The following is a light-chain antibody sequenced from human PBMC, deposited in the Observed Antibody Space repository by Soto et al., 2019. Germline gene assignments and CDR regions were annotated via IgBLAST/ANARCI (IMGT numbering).Light chain of an antibody. CDR3: QQYNSFNT. CDR1: QNVNSN. J-gene: IGKJ2*01. Sequence: EIAMTQSPATLSVSPGQRATLSCRASQNVNSNLAWYQQKPGHAPSLLMYNVSTRATGFPARFSGSGSGTEFTLTILSLQSEDSAIYYCQQYNSFNTFGQGTKREIK. CDR2: NVS. V-gene: IGKV3-15*01.